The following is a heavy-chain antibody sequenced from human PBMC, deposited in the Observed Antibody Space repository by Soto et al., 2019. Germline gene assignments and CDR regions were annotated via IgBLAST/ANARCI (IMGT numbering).Heavy chain of an antibody. CDR1: GFTFSSYA. Sequence: GGSLRRSCAASGFTFSSYAMIWVRQAPGKGLEWVSAISGSGGSTYYADSVKGRFTISRDNSKNTLYLQMNSLRAEDTAVYYCASAPVLRFLEWLFDYWGQGTLVTVSS. J-gene: IGHJ4*02. CDR3: ASAPVLRFLEWLFDY. CDR2: ISGSGGST. D-gene: IGHD3-3*01. V-gene: IGHV3-23*01.